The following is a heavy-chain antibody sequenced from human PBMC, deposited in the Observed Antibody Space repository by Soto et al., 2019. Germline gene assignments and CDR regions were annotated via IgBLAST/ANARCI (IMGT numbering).Heavy chain of an antibody. CDR3: ARAGGEVVVAATTPFDY. J-gene: IGHJ4*02. Sequence: QVQLPQWGAGLLKPSETLSLTCAVYGRSFSGYYWSWIRQPPGKGLEWIGEINHSGSTNYNPSLKSRVTISVDTSKNQFSLKLSSVTAADTAVYYCARAGGEVVVAATTPFDYWGQGTLVTVSS. D-gene: IGHD2-15*01. CDR1: GRSFSGYY. V-gene: IGHV4-34*01. CDR2: INHSGST.